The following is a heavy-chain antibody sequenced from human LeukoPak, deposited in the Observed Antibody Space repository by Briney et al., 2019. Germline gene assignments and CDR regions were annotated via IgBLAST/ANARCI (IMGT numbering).Heavy chain of an antibody. CDR1: GFTFSNAW. J-gene: IGHJ4*02. CDR2: IYYSGST. D-gene: IGHD3-10*01. CDR3: ARGDGSGSYSPLD. Sequence: PGGSLRLSCAASGFTFSNAWMSWVRQAPGKGLEWIGYIYYSGSTNYNPSLKSRVTISVDTSKNQFPLKLSSVTAADTAVYYCARGDGSGSYSPLDWGQGTLVTVSS. V-gene: IGHV4-59*01.